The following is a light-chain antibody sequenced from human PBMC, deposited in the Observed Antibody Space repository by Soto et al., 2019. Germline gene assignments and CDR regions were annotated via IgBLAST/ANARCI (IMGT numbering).Light chain of an antibody. J-gene: IGKJ3*01. CDR3: QQYGSSFT. CDR2: GAS. Sequence: EIVLTQSPGTLPLSPGERATLSCRASQSVSSSYLAWYQQKPGQAPRLLIYGASSRATGIPDRFSGSGSGTDFTLTISRLEPEDFAVYYCQQYGSSFTFGPVTKVDIK. CDR1: QSVSSSY. V-gene: IGKV3-20*01.